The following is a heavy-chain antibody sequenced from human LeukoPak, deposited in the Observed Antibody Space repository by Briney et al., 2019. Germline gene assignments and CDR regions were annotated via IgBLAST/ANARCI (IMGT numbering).Heavy chain of an antibody. Sequence: PSETLSLTCTVSGGSISSYYWSWIRQPAGKGLEWIGRIYTRGSTNYNPSLKSRVTMSVDTSKNQFSLKLSSVTAADTAVYYCARGYGDYDWWYAFDIWGQGTMVTVSS. CDR2: IYTRGST. CDR1: GGSISSYY. D-gene: IGHD4-17*01. CDR3: ARGYGDYDWWYAFDI. V-gene: IGHV4-4*07. J-gene: IGHJ3*02.